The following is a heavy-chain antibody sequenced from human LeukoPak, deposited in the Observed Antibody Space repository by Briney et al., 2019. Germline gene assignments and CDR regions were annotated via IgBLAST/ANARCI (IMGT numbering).Heavy chain of an antibody. J-gene: IGHJ4*02. D-gene: IGHD4-17*01. CDR1: GFTFSSYW. CDR2: IKQDGSEK. CDR3: ARQAGDSDPFDY. V-gene: IGHV3-7*01. Sequence: PGGSLRLSCAASGFTFSSYWMSWVRQAPGKGLEWVANIKQDGSEKYYVDSVKGRFTISRDNAKNSLYLQMNSLRAEDTAAYYWARQAGDSDPFDYWAREPWSPSPQ.